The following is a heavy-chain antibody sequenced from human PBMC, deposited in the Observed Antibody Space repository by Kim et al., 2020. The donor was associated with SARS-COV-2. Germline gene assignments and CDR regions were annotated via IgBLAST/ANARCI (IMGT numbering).Heavy chain of an antibody. CDR2: IYSRGST. J-gene: IGHJ4*01. V-gene: IGHV4-59*12. Sequence: SETLSLTCTVSGGSISNYYWTWIRQPPGKGLEWIGEIYSRGSTSNNPSLKSRVTISIDTSKNQLSLNLSSVTAADTAVYYCARTGLWDIGYYVHYGGEGT. CDR1: GGSISNYY. CDR3: ARTGLWDIGYYVHY. D-gene: IGHD1-26*01.